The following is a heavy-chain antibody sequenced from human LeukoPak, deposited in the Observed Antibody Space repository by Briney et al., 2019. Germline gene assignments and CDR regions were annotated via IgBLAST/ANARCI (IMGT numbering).Heavy chain of an antibody. V-gene: IGHV1-69*04. CDR2: IIPILGIA. J-gene: IGHJ3*02. CDR1: GGTFSSYA. CDR3: ATFRYCSSTSCPYDAFDI. D-gene: IGHD2-2*01. Sequence: SVKVSCKASGGTFSSYAISWVRQAPGQGLEWMGRIIPILGIADYAQKFQGRVTMTEDTSTDTAYMELSSLRSEDTAVYYCATFRYCSSTSCPYDAFDIWGQGTMVTVSS.